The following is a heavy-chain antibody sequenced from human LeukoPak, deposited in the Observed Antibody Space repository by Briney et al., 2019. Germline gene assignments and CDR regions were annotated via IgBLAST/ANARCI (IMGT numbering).Heavy chain of an antibody. CDR3: ARDPTQRDVRLSDYYYYYMDV. CDR2: IIPILGIA. D-gene: IGHD5-24*01. CDR1: GGTFSSYA. Sequence: SVKVSCKASGGTFSSYAISWVRQAPGQGLEWMGRIIPILGIANYAQKFQGRVTMTRDTSTSTVYMELSSLRSEDTAVYYCARDPTQRDVRLSDYYYYYMDVWGKGTTVTVSS. V-gene: IGHV1-69*04. J-gene: IGHJ6*03.